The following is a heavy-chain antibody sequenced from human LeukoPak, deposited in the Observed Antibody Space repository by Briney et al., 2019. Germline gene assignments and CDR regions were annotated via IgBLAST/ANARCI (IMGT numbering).Heavy chain of an antibody. V-gene: IGHV3-21*04. CDR2: ISSSSSYI. CDR3: AREGYDILTGYHYGQNWFDP. CDR1: GFTFSSYS. Sequence: VKPGGSLRLSCAASGFTFSSYSMNWVRQAPGKGLEWVSSISSSSSYIYYADSVKGRFTISRDNAKNSLYLQMNSLRAEDTAVYYCAREGYDILTGYHYGQNWFDPWGQGTLVTVSS. D-gene: IGHD3-9*01. J-gene: IGHJ5*02.